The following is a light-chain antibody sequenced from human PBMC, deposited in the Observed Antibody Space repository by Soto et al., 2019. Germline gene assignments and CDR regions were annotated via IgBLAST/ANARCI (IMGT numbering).Light chain of an antibody. CDR3: SSYTSSSTYV. Sequence: QYALTQAASASGSPGQSITISCTGTSSDVGGYNYVSWYQQHPGKAPKLMIYDVSNRPSGVSNRFSGSKSGNTASLTISGLQAEDEADYYCSSYTSSSTYVFGTGTKLTVL. J-gene: IGLJ1*01. V-gene: IGLV2-14*01. CDR1: SSDVGGYNY. CDR2: DVS.